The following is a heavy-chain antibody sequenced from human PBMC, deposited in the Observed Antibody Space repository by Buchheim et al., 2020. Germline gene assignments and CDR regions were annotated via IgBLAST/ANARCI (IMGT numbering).Heavy chain of an antibody. CDR3: ARVHITGLGTPTWFDP. CDR2: INPSGGST. D-gene: IGHD3-16*01. V-gene: IGHV1-46*01. CDR1: GYTFTSYY. J-gene: IGHJ5*02. Sequence: QVQLVQSGAEVKKPGASVKVSCKASGYTFTSYYMHWVRQAPGQGLECMGIINPSGGSTSYAQKFQGRVTMTRDTSTSTVYMELSSLRSEDTAVYYCARVHITGLGTPTWFDPWGQGTL.